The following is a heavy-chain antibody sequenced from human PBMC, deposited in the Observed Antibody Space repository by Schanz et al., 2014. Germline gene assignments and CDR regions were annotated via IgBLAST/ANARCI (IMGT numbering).Heavy chain of an antibody. J-gene: IGHJ4*02. D-gene: IGHD3-9*01. V-gene: IGHV1-18*01. Sequence: QVQLVQSGAEVKKPGASVKVSCKASGYTFTSYGISWVRQAPGQGLEWRGWSSAYNGNTEYPQKLQGRVTMTTDTATSTADMELRSLRSADTAVYSCARDAADFYDILTEEDYWGRGTLVTVSS. CDR1: GYTFTSYG. CDR2: SSAYNGNT. CDR3: ARDAADFYDILTEEDY.